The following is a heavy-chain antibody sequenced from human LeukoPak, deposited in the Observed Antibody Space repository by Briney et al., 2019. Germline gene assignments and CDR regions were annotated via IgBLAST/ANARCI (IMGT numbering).Heavy chain of an antibody. D-gene: IGHD6-19*01. J-gene: IGHJ4*02. Sequence: ASVKVSCKASGYTFTSYDISWVRQAPGQGLEWMGWISAYNGNTNYAQKLQGRVTMTTDTSTSTAYMELRSLRSDDTAVYYCARDTGWYSSGWFLDYWGQGTLVTVSS. CDR3: ARDTGWYSSGWFLDY. CDR2: ISAYNGNT. CDR1: GYTFTSYD. V-gene: IGHV1-18*01.